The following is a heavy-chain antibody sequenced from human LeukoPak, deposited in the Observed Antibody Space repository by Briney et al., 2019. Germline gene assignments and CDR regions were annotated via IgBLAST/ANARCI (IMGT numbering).Heavy chain of an antibody. CDR2: ISGSGGST. Sequence: LAGGSLRLSCVASGFTFSDYAMSWVRQTPGKGLEWVSFISGSGGSTYYADSVKGRFTISRDNAKNTLYLQMNSLRAEDAAVYYCARDAATYWFDPWGQGTLVTVSS. V-gene: IGHV3-23*01. D-gene: IGHD6-25*01. CDR1: GFTFSDYA. J-gene: IGHJ5*02. CDR3: ARDAATYWFDP.